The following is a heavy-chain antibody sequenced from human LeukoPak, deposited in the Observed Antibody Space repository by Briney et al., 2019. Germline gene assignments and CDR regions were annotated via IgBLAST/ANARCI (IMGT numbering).Heavy chain of an antibody. J-gene: IGHJ1*01. CDR1: GGSISSYY. CDR3: ARGDSTVTPKYFQY. CDR2: IYYSGST. D-gene: IGHD4-23*01. Sequence: SETLSLTCTVSGGSISSYYWSWIRQPPGKGLEWIGYIYYSGSTNYNPSLKSRVTISLDTSKNQFSLKLSSVTAADTAVYYCARGDSTVTPKYFQYWGQGTLVTVSS. V-gene: IGHV4-59*01.